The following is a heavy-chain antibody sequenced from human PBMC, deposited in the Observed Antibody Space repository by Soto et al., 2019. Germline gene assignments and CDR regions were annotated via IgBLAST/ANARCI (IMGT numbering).Heavy chain of an antibody. CDR3: AKDQFTSSVVPAAIPPRDAFDI. CDR1: GFTFSSYA. D-gene: IGHD2-2*01. Sequence: GESLKISCAASGFTFSSYAMSWVRQAPGKGLEWVSAISGSGGSTYYADSVKGRFTISRDNSKNTPYLQMNSLGAEDTAVYYCAKDQFTSSVVPAAIPPRDAFDIWGQGTMVTVSS. CDR2: ISGSGGST. J-gene: IGHJ3*02. V-gene: IGHV3-23*01.